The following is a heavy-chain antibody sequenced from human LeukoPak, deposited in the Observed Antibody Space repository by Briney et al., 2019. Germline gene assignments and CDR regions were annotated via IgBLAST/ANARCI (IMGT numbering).Heavy chain of an antibody. CDR2: IIPIFGTA. J-gene: IGHJ5*02. V-gene: IGHV1-69*05. D-gene: IGHD1-26*01. Sequence: SGKFSCKASGGTFSSYAISWVRQAPGQGLEWMGGIIPIFGTANYAQKFQGRVTITTDESTNTAYMELSRMRSEDTAVYYCARNLLELPQFNWFDPWGQGTLVTVSS. CDR3: ARNLLELPQFNWFDP. CDR1: GGTFSSYA.